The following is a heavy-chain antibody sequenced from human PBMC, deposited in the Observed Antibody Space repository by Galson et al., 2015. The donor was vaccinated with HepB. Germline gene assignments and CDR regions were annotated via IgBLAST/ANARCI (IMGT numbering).Heavy chain of an antibody. Sequence: SLRLSCAASGFTFSSYGMHWVRQAPGKGLEWVAVIWYDGSNKYYADSVKGRFTISRDNSKNTLYLQMDSLRAEDTAVYYCAGDLYYYDSSGYTDYWGQGTLVTVSS. CDR2: IWYDGSNK. D-gene: IGHD3-22*01. V-gene: IGHV3-33*01. J-gene: IGHJ4*02. CDR1: GFTFSSYG. CDR3: AGDLYYYDSSGYTDY.